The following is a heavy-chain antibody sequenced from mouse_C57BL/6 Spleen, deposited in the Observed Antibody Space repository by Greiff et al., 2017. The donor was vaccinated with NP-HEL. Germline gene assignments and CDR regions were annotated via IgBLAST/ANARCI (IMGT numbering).Heavy chain of an antibody. D-gene: IGHD4-1*01. CDR1: GFTFSDYG. V-gene: IGHV5-17*01. CDR3: ARNWDERDYFDY. Sequence: EVMLVESGGGLVKPGGSLKLSCAASGFTFSDYGMHWVRQAPEKGLEWVAYISSGSSTIYYADTVKGRFTISRDNAKNTLFLQMTSLRSEDTAMYYCARNWDERDYFDYWGQGTTLTVSS. CDR2: ISSGSSTI. J-gene: IGHJ2*01.